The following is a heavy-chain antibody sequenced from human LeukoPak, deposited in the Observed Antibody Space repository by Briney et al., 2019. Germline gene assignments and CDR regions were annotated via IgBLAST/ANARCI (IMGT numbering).Heavy chain of an antibody. CDR1: GYTFTGYY. V-gene: IGHV1-2*02. CDR3: AREPRRIAAAGTVDY. J-gene: IGHJ4*02. Sequence: ASVKVSRKASGYTFTGYYMHWVRQAPGQGLEWMGWINPNSGGTNYAQKFQGRVTMTRDTSISTAYMELSRLRSNDTAVYYCAREPRRIAAAGTVDYWGQGTLVTVSS. CDR2: INPNSGGT. D-gene: IGHD6-13*01.